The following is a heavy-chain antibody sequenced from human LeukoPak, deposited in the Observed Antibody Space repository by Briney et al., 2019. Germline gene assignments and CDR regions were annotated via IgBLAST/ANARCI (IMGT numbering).Heavy chain of an antibody. CDR2: IYYSGST. V-gene: IGHV4-39*07. J-gene: IGHJ4*02. D-gene: IGHD6-19*01. CDR1: GGSICSSYY. Sequence: SETLSLTCTVSGGSICSSYYWGWIRQPPGKGLEWIGSIYYSGSTYYNPSLKSRVTISVDTSKNQFSLKLSSVTAADTAVYYCARDSSGWFLYWGQGTLVTVSS. CDR3: ARDSSGWFLY.